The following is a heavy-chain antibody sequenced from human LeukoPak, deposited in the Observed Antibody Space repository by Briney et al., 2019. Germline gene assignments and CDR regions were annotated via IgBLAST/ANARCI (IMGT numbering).Heavy chain of an antibody. CDR1: GGSISSYY. Sequence: PSETLSLTCTVSGGSISSYYWSWIRQPAGKGLEWIGRIYTSGSTNYNPSLKSRVTMSVDTSKNQFSLKLSSVTAADTAVYYWARGRGSGSYPNWFDPWGQGTLVTVSS. CDR2: IYTSGST. CDR3: ARGRGSGSYPNWFDP. J-gene: IGHJ5*02. D-gene: IGHD3-10*01. V-gene: IGHV4-4*07.